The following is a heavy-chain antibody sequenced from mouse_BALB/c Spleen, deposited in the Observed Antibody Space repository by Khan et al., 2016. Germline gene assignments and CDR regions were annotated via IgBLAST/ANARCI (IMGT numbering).Heavy chain of an antibody. CDR1: DYTFTSYD. Sequence: QVQLKQSGAELVKPGASVKLSCKASDYTFTSYDIHWVRQRPEQGLAWLGWIFPGDGSTTYNEKFKGKATLTTDKSSSPSYLHPSSLPSEHTPVFFGVGAGDNWGQGTSVTVSS. J-gene: IGHJ4*01. CDR2: IFPGDGST. V-gene: IGHV1S56*01. CDR3: VGAGDN.